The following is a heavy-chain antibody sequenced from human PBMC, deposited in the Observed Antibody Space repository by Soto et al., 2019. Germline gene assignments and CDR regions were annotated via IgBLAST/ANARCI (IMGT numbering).Heavy chain of an antibody. D-gene: IGHD2-21*02. V-gene: IGHV4-34*01. CDR3: VREYGGNSGTFDY. Sequence: SETLSLTCAVYGGSFSGYYWSWIRQPPGKGLEWIGEINHSGSTNYNPSLKSRVTISVDTSKNQFSLKLSSVTAADTAVYYCVREYGGNSGTFDYWGQGTLVTVSS. J-gene: IGHJ4*02. CDR2: INHSGST. CDR1: GGSFSGYY.